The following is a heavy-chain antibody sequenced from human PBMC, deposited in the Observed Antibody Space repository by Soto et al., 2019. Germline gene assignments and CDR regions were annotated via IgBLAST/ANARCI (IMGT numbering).Heavy chain of an antibody. CDR2: FDPEDGET. Sequence: ASVKVSCKVSGYTLTELSMHWVRQAPGKGLEWMGGFDPEDGETIYAQKFQGRVTMTEDTSTDTAYMELSSLRSEDTAVYYCARGAERGWPFDQWGLGTLVTVSS. CDR1: GYTLTELS. V-gene: IGHV1-24*01. J-gene: IGHJ4*02. CDR3: ARGAERGWPFDQ. D-gene: IGHD6-19*01.